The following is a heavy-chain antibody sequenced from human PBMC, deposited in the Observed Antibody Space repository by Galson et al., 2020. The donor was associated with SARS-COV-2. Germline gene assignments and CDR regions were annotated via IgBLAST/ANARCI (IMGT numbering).Heavy chain of an antibody. CDR1: GGSMSSYY. Sequence: SETLSLTCTVSGGSMSSYYWNWIRQPAGKGLEWIGRMRILGGGSTNYNPSLKSRVTMTVDTSKNQFSLNLTSVTAADTAVYYCARDPDRFLIGVDTFDIWGQGTTVTVSS. D-gene: IGHD3-10*01. J-gene: IGHJ3*02. CDR2: MRILGGGST. CDR3: ARDPDRFLIGVDTFDI. V-gene: IGHV4-4*07.